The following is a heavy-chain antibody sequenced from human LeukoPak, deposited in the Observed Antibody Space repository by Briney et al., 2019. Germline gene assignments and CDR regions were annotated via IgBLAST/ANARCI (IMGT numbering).Heavy chain of an antibody. J-gene: IGHJ1*01. V-gene: IGHV3-21*01. Sequence: GGSLRPSCTASVFTSSRSNMNWVRQAPGKGLEWVSSISSSSSYIYYADSVKGRFTISRDNAKNSQYLKMNSMGDEDTTVYYCARDEGYFQHWGQGTLVTVSS. CDR3: ARDEGYFQH. CDR1: VFTSSRSN. CDR2: ISSSSSYI.